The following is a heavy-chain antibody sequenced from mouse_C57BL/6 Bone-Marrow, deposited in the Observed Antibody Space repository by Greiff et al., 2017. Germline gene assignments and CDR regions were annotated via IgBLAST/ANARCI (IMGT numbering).Heavy chain of an antibody. CDR3: AIRSHFDY. Sequence: VQLQQPGAELVQPGASVKVSCKASGYTFTSYWMHWVKQRPGQGLEWIGRIHHSDSDTNYNQKFKGKATLSVDKSSSTAYMQLSSLTSEDSAVYYCAIRSHFDYWGQGTTLTVSS. CDR1: GYTFTSYW. CDR2: IHHSDSDT. V-gene: IGHV1-74*01. D-gene: IGHD6-2*01. J-gene: IGHJ2*01.